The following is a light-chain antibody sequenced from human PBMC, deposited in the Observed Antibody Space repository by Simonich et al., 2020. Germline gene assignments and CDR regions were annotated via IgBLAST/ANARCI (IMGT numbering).Light chain of an antibody. CDR1: QSFSSSY. CDR3: QQYGSSLYT. J-gene: IGKJ2*01. V-gene: IGKV3-20*01. CDR2: GAS. Sequence: ELVFTQSPGTLSLSPGERATLSCMASQSFSSSYLAWYQQKPGQAHRLLIYGASSMSTGIPDRFSGSGSGTDFTLTISRLEPEDFAVYYCQQYGSSLYTFGQGTKLEIK.